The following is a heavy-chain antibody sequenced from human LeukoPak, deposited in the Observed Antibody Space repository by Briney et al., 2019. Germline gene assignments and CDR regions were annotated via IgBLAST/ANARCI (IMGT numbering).Heavy chain of an antibody. D-gene: IGHD3-10*01. J-gene: IGHJ4*02. CDR3: ARGQNYYGSGSYPSLYY. V-gene: IGHV4-30-2*01. CDR2: IYHSGST. CDR1: GGSISSGGFS. Sequence: SQTLSLTCGVSGGSISSGGFSWSWLRQPPGKGLEWIGYIYHSGSTYYKPSLKSRVTISIDRSKNYSSLNLSSVTAADTAVYYCARGQNYYGSGSYPSLYYWGQGTLVTVSS.